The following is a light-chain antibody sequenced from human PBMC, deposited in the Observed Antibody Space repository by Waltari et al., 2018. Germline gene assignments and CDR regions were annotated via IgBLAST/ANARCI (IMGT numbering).Light chain of an antibody. Sequence: QSALTQPRSVSGSPGQSVTISCSGTSSDIGNYNFVSLYQQHPGNAPKLLIYDVVKRPPGVPDRFAGAKSGNTASLPISGLQTEDEGDYYCCSYAGSYTFVFGGGTQLTVL. J-gene: IGLJ7*01. V-gene: IGLV2-11*01. CDR1: SSDIGNYNF. CDR2: DVV. CDR3: CSYAGSYTFV.